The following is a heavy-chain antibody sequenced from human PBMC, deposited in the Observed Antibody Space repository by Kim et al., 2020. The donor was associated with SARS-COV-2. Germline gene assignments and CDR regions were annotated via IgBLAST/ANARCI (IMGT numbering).Heavy chain of an antibody. Sequence: AHKLQARVTMTTDTSTSTAYMELRSLRSDDTAVYYCAVVVPSYYYGMDVWGQGTTVTVSS. D-gene: IGHD2-2*01. J-gene: IGHJ6*02. V-gene: IGHV1-18*01. CDR3: AVVVPSYYYGMDV.